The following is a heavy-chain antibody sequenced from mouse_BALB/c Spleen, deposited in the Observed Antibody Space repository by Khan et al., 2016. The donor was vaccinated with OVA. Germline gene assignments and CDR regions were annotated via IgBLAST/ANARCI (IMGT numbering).Heavy chain of an antibody. J-gene: IGHJ4*01. D-gene: IGHD2-10*01. CDR3: ARQPYYHYYIMDY. V-gene: IGHV2-6-1*01. CDR1: GFSLTNYG. CDR2: IWSAGST. Sequence: VHLVESGPGLVAPSQSLSITCTISGFSLTNYGVHWVRQPPGKGLEWLVVIWSAGSTTYNSTLKSRLSISKDNSKSQVFLKMNSLQTDDTAMYYCARQPYYHYYIMDYWGQGTSVTVSS.